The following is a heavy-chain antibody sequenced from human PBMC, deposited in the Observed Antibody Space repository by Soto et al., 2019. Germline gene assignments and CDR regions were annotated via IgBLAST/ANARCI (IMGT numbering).Heavy chain of an antibody. CDR2: IYYSGST. CDR3: ARGMTTVTTFDY. V-gene: IGHV4-30-2*01. Sequence: SETLSLTCAVSGGSISSGCYSWSWIRQPPGKGLEWIGYIYYSGSTYYNPSLKSRVTISVDRSKNQFSLKLSSVTAADTAVYYCARGMTTVTTFDYWGQGTLVTVSS. D-gene: IGHD4-17*01. J-gene: IGHJ4*02. CDR1: GGSISSGCYS.